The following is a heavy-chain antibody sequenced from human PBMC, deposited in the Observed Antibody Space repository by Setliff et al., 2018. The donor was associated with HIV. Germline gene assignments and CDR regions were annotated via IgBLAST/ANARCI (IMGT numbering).Heavy chain of an antibody. CDR1: GFTFSSYS. CDR2: ISSSDTTI. D-gene: IGHD6-13*01. V-gene: IGHV3-48*01. CDR3: AREGIAAAGSYSYGFGQIDY. J-gene: IGHJ4*02. Sequence: GGSLRLSCAASGFTFSSYSLNWVRQTPGKGLEWVSFISSSDTTIYYADSVKGRFTISRDNAKNSLYLQMSSLRAEDTAVYYCAREGIAAAGSYSYGFGQIDYWGQGTLVTVSS.